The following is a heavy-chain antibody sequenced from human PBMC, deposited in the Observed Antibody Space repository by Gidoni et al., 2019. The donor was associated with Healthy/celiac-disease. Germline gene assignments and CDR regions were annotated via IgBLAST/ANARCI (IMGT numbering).Heavy chain of an antibody. V-gene: IGHV2-5*01. Sequence: QITLKESGPTLVKPTQTLTLTCTFSGFPLSPSGVGVGWIRQPPGKALEWLALIYWNDDKRYSPSLKSRLTITKDTSKNQVVLTMTNMDPVDTATYYCAHRDSSSWYLFAVHEYYFDYWGQGTLVTVSS. D-gene: IGHD6-13*01. CDR2: IYWNDDK. CDR3: AHRDSSSWYLFAVHEYYFDY. CDR1: GFPLSPSGVG. J-gene: IGHJ4*02.